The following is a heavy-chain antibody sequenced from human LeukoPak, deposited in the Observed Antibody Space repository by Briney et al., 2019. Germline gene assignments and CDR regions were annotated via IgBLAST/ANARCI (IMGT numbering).Heavy chain of an antibody. D-gene: IGHD3-10*01. CDR1: DGSISRYY. Sequence: SETLSLTCTVSDGSISRYYWSWIRQPPGKGLEWIAYINYNGNTNYNPSLKSRVTISVDTTKNQFSLRLSSVTAADTAVYYCARDSEGITSFPNDTFDIWGQGTMVTVSS. J-gene: IGHJ3*02. CDR3: ARDSEGITSFPNDTFDI. CDR2: INYNGNT. V-gene: IGHV4-59*12.